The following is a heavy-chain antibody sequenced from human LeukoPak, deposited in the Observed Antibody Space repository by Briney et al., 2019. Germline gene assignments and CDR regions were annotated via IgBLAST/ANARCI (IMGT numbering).Heavy chain of an antibody. D-gene: IGHD3/OR15-3a*01. CDR1: GFTFSDYY. CDR3: ARGLGGTGARYFDY. V-gene: IGHV3-72*01. J-gene: IGHJ4*02. Sequence: GGSLRLSCAASGFTFSDYYMDWVRQAPGKGLEWVGRIRNKANSHTTEYAASVKGRFTISRDDSKNSLYLQMNSLRTDDTAVYYCARGLGGTGARYFDYWGQGTLVTVSS. CDR2: IRNKANSHTT.